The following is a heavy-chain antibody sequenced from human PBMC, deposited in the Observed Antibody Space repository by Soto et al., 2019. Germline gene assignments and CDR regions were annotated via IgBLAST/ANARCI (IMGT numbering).Heavy chain of an antibody. V-gene: IGHV4-31*03. Sequence: PLEILSLTCTVSGGSISSGGYYWSWIRQHPGKGLEWIGYIYYSGSTYYNPSLKSRVTISVDTSKNQFSLKLTSVTAADTAVYYCARHPPYCNGDNCLLPFDYWGHGTLVTVSS. CDR2: IYYSGST. J-gene: IGHJ4*01. CDR3: ARHPPYCNGDNCLLPFDY. CDR1: GGSISSGGYY. D-gene: IGHD2-15*01.